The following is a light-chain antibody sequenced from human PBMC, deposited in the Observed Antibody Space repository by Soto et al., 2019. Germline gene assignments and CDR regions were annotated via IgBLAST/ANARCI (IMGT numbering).Light chain of an antibody. CDR2: NVG. V-gene: IGLV2-14*03. J-gene: IGLJ3*02. CDR1: SSDVGGYNY. CDR3: SSYTTSSTVV. Sequence: QSALTQPAPVSGSPGQSITISCTGTSSDVGGYNYVSWYQQHPGKAPKLMISNVGDRPSGVSNRFSGSKSGNTASLTISGLQTEDEADYYCSSYTTSSTVVFGGGTKLTVL.